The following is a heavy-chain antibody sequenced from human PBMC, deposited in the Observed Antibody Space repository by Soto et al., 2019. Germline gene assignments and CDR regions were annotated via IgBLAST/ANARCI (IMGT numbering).Heavy chain of an antibody. Sequence: QVQLQESGPGLVKPSETLSLTCTVSGGSISSYYWSWIRQPPGKGLEWIGYIYYSGSTNYNPSLRSRVTLSVDTSKNQFSLKLSSVTAADTAVYYCARGGEYFDYWGQGTLVTVSS. J-gene: IGHJ4*02. CDR1: GGSISSYY. D-gene: IGHD3-16*01. V-gene: IGHV4-59*08. CDR3: ARGGEYFDY. CDR2: IYYSGST.